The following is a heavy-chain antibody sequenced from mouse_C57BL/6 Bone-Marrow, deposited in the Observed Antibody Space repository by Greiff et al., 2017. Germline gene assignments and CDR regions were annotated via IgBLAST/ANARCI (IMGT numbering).Heavy chain of an antibody. CDR1: GFTFSSYA. CDR3: ARDGHGSSYPSD. Sequence: EVKLVESGGGLVKPGGSLKLSCAASGFTFSSYAMSWVRQTPEKRLEWVATISDGGSYTYYPDNVKGRFTISRDNAKNNLYLQMSHLKSEDTAMYYCARDGHGSSYPSDWGKGTLVTVSA. V-gene: IGHV5-4*01. CDR2: ISDGGSYT. D-gene: IGHD1-1*01. J-gene: IGHJ3*01.